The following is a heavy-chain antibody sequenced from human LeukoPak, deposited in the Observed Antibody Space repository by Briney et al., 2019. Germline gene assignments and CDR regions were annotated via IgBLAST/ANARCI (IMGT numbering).Heavy chain of an antibody. J-gene: IGHJ4*02. V-gene: IGHV1-18*01. D-gene: IGHD3-9*01. Sequence: ASVKVSCKASGYTFTSYGISWVRQAPGQGLEWMGWISAYNGNTNYAQKLQGRVTITADESTSTAYMELSSLRSEDTAVYYCARGGGILTGYYNYYFDYWGQGTLVTVSS. CDR1: GYTFTSYG. CDR3: ARGGGILTGYYNYYFDY. CDR2: ISAYNGNT.